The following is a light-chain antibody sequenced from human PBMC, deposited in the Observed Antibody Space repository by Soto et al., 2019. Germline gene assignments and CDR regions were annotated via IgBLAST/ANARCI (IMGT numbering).Light chain of an antibody. CDR2: DAY. CDR1: QSFRGL. J-gene: IGKJ5*01. CDR3: QQRHMWPIT. Sequence: EVVLTQSPVTLSLSPGERATLSCRASQSFRGLLAWYQQKPGQAPRLLIYDAYNRATGIPPRCSGSGSGTDFTLTISSLEPEDSAVYYCQQRHMWPITFGQWTRLEIK. V-gene: IGKV3-11*01.